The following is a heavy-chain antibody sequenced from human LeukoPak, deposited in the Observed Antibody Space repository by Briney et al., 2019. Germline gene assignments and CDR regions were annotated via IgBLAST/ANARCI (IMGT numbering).Heavy chain of an antibody. CDR3: TRDCRGTGGSCYYYGMDV. D-gene: IGHD2-15*01. V-gene: IGHV3-49*04. CDR1: GFTFGDYA. CDR2: IRSKAYGGTT. J-gene: IGHJ6*02. Sequence: PGGSLRLSCTASGFTFGDYAMSWVRQAPGKGLEWVGFIRSKAYGGTTEYAASVKGRFTISRDDSKSIAYLQMNSLKTEDTAVYYCTRDCRGTGGSCYYYGMDVWGQGTTVTVSS.